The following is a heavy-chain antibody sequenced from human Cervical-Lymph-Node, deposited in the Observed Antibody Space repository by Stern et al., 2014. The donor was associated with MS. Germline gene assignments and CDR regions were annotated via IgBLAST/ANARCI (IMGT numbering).Heavy chain of an antibody. D-gene: IGHD4-11*01. V-gene: IGHV4-39*02. J-gene: IGHJ2*01. Sequence: VQLLESGPGLVKPSETLSLTCTVSGGSITNRDYWGWIRQSPGKGLEWIGSVYYSGITYYRPSLKSRAPISIDTYRNQFFLNLTSVTATDTAVYFCARGVTAVTNYVPNWCFDLWGRGTLVTVSS. CDR1: GGSITNRDY. CDR2: VYYSGIT. CDR3: ARGVTAVTNYVPNWCFDL.